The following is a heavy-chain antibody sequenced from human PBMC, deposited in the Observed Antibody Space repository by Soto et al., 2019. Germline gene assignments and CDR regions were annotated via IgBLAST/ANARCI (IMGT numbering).Heavy chain of an antibody. V-gene: IGHV4-34*01. D-gene: IGHD2-21*01. J-gene: IGHJ6*02. CDR3: ARARVRRLHGMDV. CDR1: GGSFSGYY. CDR2: INHSGST. Sequence: SETLSLTCAVYGGSFSGYYWSWIRQPPGRGLEWIGEINHSGSTNYNPSLKSRVTISVDTSKNQFSLKLSSVTAADTAVYYCARARVRRLHGMDVWGQGTTVTVSS.